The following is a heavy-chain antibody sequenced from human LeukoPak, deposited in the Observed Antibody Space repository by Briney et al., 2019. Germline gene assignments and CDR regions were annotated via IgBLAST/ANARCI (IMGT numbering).Heavy chain of an antibody. D-gene: IGHD3-10*01. J-gene: IGHJ4*02. V-gene: IGHV3-30*04. CDR1: GFTFSSYA. CDR3: AREGRAHYGSGSYRQPYFFDY. CDR2: ISYDGNNK. Sequence: TGGSLRLSCAASGFTFSSYAMHWVRQAPGKGLEWVAVISYDGNNKYYADSVKGRFTISRDNSKNTLYLQMNSLKTEDTAVYYCAREGRAHYGSGSYRQPYFFDYWGRGTLVTVSS.